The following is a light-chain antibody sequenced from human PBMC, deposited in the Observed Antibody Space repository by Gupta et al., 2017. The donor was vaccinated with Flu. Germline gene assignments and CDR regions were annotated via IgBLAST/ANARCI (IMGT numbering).Light chain of an antibody. Sequence: DIQMTQSPSTLSASVGDRVRITCRASQSISSWLAWYQQKPGRAAKLLLYKVSSAESAVPSRISSSRSGRAFTLMIISRQPDDFATYYCQQDTSYLFTFGPGTRLDMK. CDR2: KVS. CDR1: QSISSW. J-gene: IGKJ3*01. V-gene: IGKV1-5*03. CDR3: QQDTSYLFT.